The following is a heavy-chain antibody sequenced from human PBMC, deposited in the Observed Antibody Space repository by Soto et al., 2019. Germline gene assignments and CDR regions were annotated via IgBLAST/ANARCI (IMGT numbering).Heavy chain of an antibody. CDR2: ISAYNSNT. V-gene: IGHV1-18*01. CDR1: GYTFSRYG. CDR3: ARDQGFRVVINSNWFDH. D-gene: IGHD2-21*01. J-gene: IGHJ5*02. Sequence: ASVKVSCKASGYTFSRYGIMWVRQAPGQGLEWMGWISAYNSNTNSAEKLRGRLTMTTDASTTTAYMELRSLRSDDTAIYYCARDQGFRVVINSNWFDHWGQGTLVTVSS.